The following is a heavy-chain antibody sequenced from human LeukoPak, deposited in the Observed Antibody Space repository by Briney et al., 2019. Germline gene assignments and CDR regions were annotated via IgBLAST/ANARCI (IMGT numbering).Heavy chain of an antibody. J-gene: IGHJ3*02. CDR2: ISSSSSYI. CDR1: GFTFSGYS. V-gene: IGHV3-21*01. D-gene: IGHD3-16*01. CDR3: ARDWGTTNDAFDI. Sequence: GGSLRLSCAASGFTFSGYSMNWVRQAPGKGLEGVSSISSSSSYIYYADSVKGRFTISRDNAKNSLYLQMNSLRAEDTAVYYCARDWGTTNDAFDIWGQGTMVTVSS.